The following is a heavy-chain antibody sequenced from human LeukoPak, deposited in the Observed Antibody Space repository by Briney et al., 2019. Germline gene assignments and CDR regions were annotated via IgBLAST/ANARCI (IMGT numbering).Heavy chain of an antibody. CDR3: ARDAHYYDSSGYYYFDY. Sequence: PSQTLSLTCTVSGGSISSGDYYWSWIRQPPGKGLEWIGYIYYSGSTYYNPSLKSRVTISVDTSKNQFSLKLSSVTVADTAVYYCARDAHYYDSSGYYYFDYWGQGTLVTVSS. V-gene: IGHV4-30-4*01. J-gene: IGHJ4*02. CDR2: IYYSGST. CDR1: GGSISSGDYY. D-gene: IGHD3-22*01.